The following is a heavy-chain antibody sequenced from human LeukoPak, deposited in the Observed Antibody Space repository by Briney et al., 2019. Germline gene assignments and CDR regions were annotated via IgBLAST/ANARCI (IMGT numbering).Heavy chain of an antibody. CDR1: GFTFWSYS. D-gene: IGHD5-12*01. CDR3: AKVSGSGVYHTCDY. J-gene: IGHJ4*02. CDR2: ISYDGSNK. V-gene: IGHV3-30*18. Sequence: GGSLRLSCAASGFTFWSYSMHWVRQAPGKGLEWVAVISYDGSNKYYADSVKGRFTISRDNSKNTLYLQMNSLRAEDTAVYYCAKVSGSGVYHTCDYWGQGTLVTVSS.